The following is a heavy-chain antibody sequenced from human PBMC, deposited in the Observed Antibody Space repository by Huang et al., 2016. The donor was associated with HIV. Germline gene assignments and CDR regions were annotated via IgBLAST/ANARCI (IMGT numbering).Heavy chain of an antibody. CDR3: ATWPPGSQMRAFDI. J-gene: IGHJ3*02. Sequence: QVQLQESGPGLVKPSQTLSLTCTVSGASLSSGRYYWTWIRQPAGKGLEWIGHIYTSGSTNYNPSLKSRVTISIDTSKNHFSLRLNSVTAADTAVYYCATWPPGSQMRAFDIWGPGTMITVSS. CDR1: GASLSSGRYY. CDR2: IYTSGST. V-gene: IGHV4-61*09. D-gene: IGHD2-15*01.